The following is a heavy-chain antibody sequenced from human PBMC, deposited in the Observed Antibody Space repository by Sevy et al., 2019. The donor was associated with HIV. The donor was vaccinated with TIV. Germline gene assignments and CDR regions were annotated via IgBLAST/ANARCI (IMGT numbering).Heavy chain of an antibody. CDR2: ISSSSSYI. Sequence: GGSLRLSCAASGFTFSSYSMNWVRQAPGKGLEWVSSISSSSSYIYYADSVKGRLTISRDNAKNSLYLQMNSLRAEDTAVYYCARDRSSSGWYGRDYYGMDVWGQGTTVTVSS. J-gene: IGHJ6*02. CDR3: ARDRSSSGWYGRDYYGMDV. V-gene: IGHV3-21*01. D-gene: IGHD6-19*01. CDR1: GFTFSSYS.